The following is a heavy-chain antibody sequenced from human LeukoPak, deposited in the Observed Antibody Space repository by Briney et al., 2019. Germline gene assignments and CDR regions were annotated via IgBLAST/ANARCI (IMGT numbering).Heavy chain of an antibody. D-gene: IGHD6-13*01. CDR3: AKDLRGSNWYPFDY. CDR1: GFTFSSFA. V-gene: IGHV3-23*01. Sequence: PGGSLKLSCAASGFTFSSFAMSWVRRAPGKGLEWVSSISSSGGSTYYADSVKGRFTISRDNSKNTLYLQMNSLRAEDTAVYYCAKDLRGSNWYPFDYWGQGTLVTISS. J-gene: IGHJ4*02. CDR2: ISSSGGST.